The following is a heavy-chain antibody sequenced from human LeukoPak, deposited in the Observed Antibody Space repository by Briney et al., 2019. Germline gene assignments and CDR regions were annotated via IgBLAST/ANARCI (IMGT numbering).Heavy chain of an antibody. J-gene: IGHJ6*03. CDR2: IYHSGST. V-gene: IGHV4-31*03. CDR3: ARDPMGASYYYMDV. CDR1: GASISRGGYY. Sequence: SETLSLTCTVSGASISRGGYYWSWIRQHPGKGLEWIGYIYHSGSTYYNPSLKSRVTISVDTSKNQFSLNLSSVTAADTAVYYCARDPMGASYYYMDVWGRGTTVTVSS. D-gene: IGHD1-26*01.